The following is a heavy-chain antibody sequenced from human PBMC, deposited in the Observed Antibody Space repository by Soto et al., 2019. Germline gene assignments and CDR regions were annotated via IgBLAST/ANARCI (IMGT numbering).Heavy chain of an antibody. D-gene: IGHD4-4*01. J-gene: IGHJ6*02. CDR1: GFTFSRDW. CDR3: ARLQFYYYYGMDV. CDR2: IKEDGSEK. Sequence: EGQLVESGGGLVQPGGSLRLSCADSGFTFSRDWMSWVRQAPGKGLEWVANIKEDGSEKYYVDSVRGRFTISRDNAKNSLYLQMNSLRAEDTAVYYCARLQFYYYYGMDVWGQGTTVTVSS. V-gene: IGHV3-7*05.